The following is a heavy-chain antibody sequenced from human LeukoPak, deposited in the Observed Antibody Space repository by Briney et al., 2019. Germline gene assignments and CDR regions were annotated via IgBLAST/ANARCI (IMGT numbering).Heavy chain of an antibody. J-gene: IGHJ4*02. V-gene: IGHV4-59*01. Sequence: SETLSLTCTVSGGSISSYYWSWIRQPPGKGLEWIGYIYYSGSTNYNPSLKSRVTISVDTSKDQFSLKLSSVTAADTAVYYCARVARPNDFWSGYYTNFDYWGQGTLVTVSS. CDR2: IYYSGST. D-gene: IGHD3-3*01. CDR1: GGSISSYY. CDR3: ARVARPNDFWSGYYTNFDY.